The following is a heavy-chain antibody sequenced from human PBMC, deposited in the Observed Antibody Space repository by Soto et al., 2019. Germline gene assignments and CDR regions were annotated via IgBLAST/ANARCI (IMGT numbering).Heavy chain of an antibody. CDR1: GFTVSSNY. D-gene: IGHD3-10*01. CDR2: IYSGGST. Sequence: EVQLVESGGGLVQPGGSLRLSCAASGFTVSSNYMSWVRQAPGKGLEWVSVIYSGGSTYYADSVKGRFTISRHNSKNTLYLQMNGLRAEDRAVYYCARGPGGGFVASGAQGPLVTVSS. J-gene: IGHJ4*02. CDR3: ARGPGGGFVAS. V-gene: IGHV3-53*04.